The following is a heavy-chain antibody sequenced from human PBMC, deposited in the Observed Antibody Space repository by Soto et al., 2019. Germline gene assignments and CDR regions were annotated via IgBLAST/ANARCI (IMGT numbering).Heavy chain of an antibody. J-gene: IGHJ4*02. V-gene: IGHV1-18*01. CDR1: GYTFTSYG. CDR3: ASQAPQSYIVGATPY. D-gene: IGHD1-26*01. Sequence: QVQLVQSGAEVKKPGASVKVSCKASGYTFTSYGMSWVRQAPGQGLEGMGWISAYNGNTNYAQKLQGRVTMTTDTSTSPPHIDLRSLRSDDTAVYYCASQAPQSYIVGATPYLGQGTLVTVSS. CDR2: ISAYNGNT.